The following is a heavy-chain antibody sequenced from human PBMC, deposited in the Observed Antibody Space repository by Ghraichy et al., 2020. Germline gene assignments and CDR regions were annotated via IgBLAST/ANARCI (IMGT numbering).Heavy chain of an antibody. CDR2: IVVGSGNT. J-gene: IGHJ6*02. V-gene: IGHV1-58*01. CDR1: GFTFTSSA. Sequence: SVKVSCKASGFTFTSSAVQWVRQARGQRLEWIGWIVVGSGNTNYAQKFQERVTITRDMSTSTAYMELSSLRSEDTAVYYCAAGGYSYGYDYYYYYGMDVWGQGSTVTVSS. CDR3: AAGGYSYGYDYYYYYGMDV. D-gene: IGHD5-18*01.